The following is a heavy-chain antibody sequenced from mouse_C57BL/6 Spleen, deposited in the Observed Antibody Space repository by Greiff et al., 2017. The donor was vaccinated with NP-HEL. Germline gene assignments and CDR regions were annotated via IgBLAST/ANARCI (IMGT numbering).Heavy chain of an antibody. D-gene: IGHD1-1*01. J-gene: IGHJ2*01. CDR1: GYTFTSYT. Sequence: QVQLQQSGAELARPGASVKMSCKASGYTFTSYTMHWVKQRPGQGLEWIGYINPSSGYTKYNQKFKDKATLTADKSSSTAYMQLSSLTSEDSAVYYGARSLTTVVVFDYWGQGTTLTVSS. CDR3: ARSLTTVVVFDY. V-gene: IGHV1-4*01. CDR2: INPSSGYT.